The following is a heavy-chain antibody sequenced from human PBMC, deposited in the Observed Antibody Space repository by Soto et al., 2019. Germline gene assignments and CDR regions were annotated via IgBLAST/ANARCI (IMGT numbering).Heavy chain of an antibody. Sequence: SQTLSLTCAISGDSVSSSSVTWNWIRQSPSRGLEWLGRTYYRSKWYNDYAVSVKSRITINPDTSKNQFSLQLNSVTPEDTAVYYCARDYAAAGTRRFDYWGQGTLVTVSS. CDR1: GDSVSSSSVT. D-gene: IGHD6-13*01. CDR2: TYYRSKWYN. CDR3: ARDYAAAGTRRFDY. V-gene: IGHV6-1*01. J-gene: IGHJ4*02.